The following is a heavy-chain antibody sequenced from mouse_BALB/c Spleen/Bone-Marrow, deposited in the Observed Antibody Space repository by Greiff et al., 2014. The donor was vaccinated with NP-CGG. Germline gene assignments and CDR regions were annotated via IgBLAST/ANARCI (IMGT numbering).Heavy chain of an antibody. CDR2: ISDGGSYT. V-gene: IGHV5-4*02. CDR3: TRGLGWFGY. J-gene: IGHJ3*01. D-gene: IGHD4-1*01. CDR1: GFTFSDYY. Sequence: VKLMESGGDLVKPGGSLRLSCAASGFTFSDYYMYWIRQTPEKRLEWVATISDGGSYTNYADSVKGRFTISRDNAKNNLYLQMSSLKSEDTAMYYCTRGLGWFGYWGQGTLVTFSA.